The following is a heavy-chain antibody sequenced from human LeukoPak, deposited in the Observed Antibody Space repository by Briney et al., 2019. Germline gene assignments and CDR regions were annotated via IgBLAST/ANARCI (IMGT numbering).Heavy chain of an antibody. V-gene: IGHV3-30*02. D-gene: IGHD4-17*01. CDR1: GFIFGSYG. Sequence: GGSLRLSCAASGFIFGSYGMHWVRQAPDKGLEWVAFTPYHGVSRYYAESVKGRFTISRDNSKSTLYLQMNSLKIEDTAVYHCAKDRHGDYASDYWGQGTLVIVSS. J-gene: IGHJ4*02. CDR3: AKDRHGDYASDY. CDR2: TPYHGVSR.